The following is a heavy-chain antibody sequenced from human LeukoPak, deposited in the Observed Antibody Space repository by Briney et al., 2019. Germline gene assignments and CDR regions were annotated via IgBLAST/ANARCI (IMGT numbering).Heavy chain of an antibody. CDR2: IKQDGSEK. Sequence: TGGSLRLSCAASGFTFSSYWMSWVRQAPGKGLEWVANIKQDGSEKYYVDSVKGRFTISRDNAKNSLYLQMNSLRAGDTAVYYCARRYYDFWSGYSLDYWGQGTLVTVSS. D-gene: IGHD3-3*01. CDR3: ARRYYDFWSGYSLDY. J-gene: IGHJ4*02. V-gene: IGHV3-7*01. CDR1: GFTFSSYW.